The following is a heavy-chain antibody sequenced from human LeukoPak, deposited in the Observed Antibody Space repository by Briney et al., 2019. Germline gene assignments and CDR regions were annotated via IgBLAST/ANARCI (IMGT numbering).Heavy chain of an antibody. CDR1: GFTVSSNH. CDR3: ARAYCGGDCYTSYFDY. V-gene: IGHV3-53*01. CDR2: IYSGGST. Sequence: PGRSLRLSCAASGFTVSSNHMSWVRQAPGKGLEWVSVIYSGGSTYYADSVKGRFTISRDNSKNTLYLQMNGLRAEDTAVYYCARAYCGGDCYTSYFDYWGQGTLVTVSS. J-gene: IGHJ4*02. D-gene: IGHD2-21*01.